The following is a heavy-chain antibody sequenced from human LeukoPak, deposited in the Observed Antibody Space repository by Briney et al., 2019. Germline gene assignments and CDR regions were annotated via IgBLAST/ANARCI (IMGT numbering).Heavy chain of an antibody. CDR3: AKDGGLWVSAHWGDS. J-gene: IGHJ4*02. Sequence: GGSLRLSCVGSGFTSIAYALTWARQAPGKGLEWVSGISGGGVTTYYADSVKGRFTISRGNSKNTLYLQMNSLRAEDTAVYYCAKDGGLWVSAHWGDSWGRGTLVTVSS. V-gene: IGHV3-23*01. D-gene: IGHD7-27*01. CDR2: ISGGGVTT. CDR1: GFTSIAYA.